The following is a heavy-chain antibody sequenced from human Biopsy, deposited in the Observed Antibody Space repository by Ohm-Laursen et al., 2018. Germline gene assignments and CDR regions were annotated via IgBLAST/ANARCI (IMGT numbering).Heavy chain of an antibody. Sequence: SVKVSCKASGYTFSSYGINWVRQAPGQGLEWLGWISTYIGTTNYAQNLQGRVTMTTDTSTSTAYMELRSLRSDDTAVYYCARGGTLVVVPTAVLHSFDIWGQGTMVTVSS. CDR3: ARGGTLVVVPTAVLHSFDI. CDR2: ISTYIGTT. CDR1: GYTFSSYG. V-gene: IGHV1-18*01. D-gene: IGHD2-2*01. J-gene: IGHJ3*02.